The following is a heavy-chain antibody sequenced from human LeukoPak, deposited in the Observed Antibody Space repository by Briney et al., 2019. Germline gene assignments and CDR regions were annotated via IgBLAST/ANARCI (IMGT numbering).Heavy chain of an antibody. CDR1: GGSISSGSYY. CDR2: IYYSGST. CDR3: ARETYGDYVGYYYYMDV. J-gene: IGHJ6*03. Sequence: PSETLSLTCTVSGGSISSGSYYWGWIRQPPGKGLEGIGSIYYSGSTYYNPSLKSRVTISVDTSKNQFSLKLSSVTAADTAVYYCARETYGDYVGYYYYMDVWGKGTTVTVSS. V-gene: IGHV4-39*07. D-gene: IGHD4-17*01.